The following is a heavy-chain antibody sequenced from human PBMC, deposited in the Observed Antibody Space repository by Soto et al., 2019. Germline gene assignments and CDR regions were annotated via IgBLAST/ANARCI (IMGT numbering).Heavy chain of an antibody. CDR3: ATDLNWEQY. J-gene: IGHJ4*02. D-gene: IGHD7-27*01. Sequence: EVQLVESGGGLVQPGGSLRLSCAASGFTFGTYWMTWVRQAPGKGLECVGNIRPDGSERYYVDSVKGRFTISRDNAKNSLYLHMNILRAEDTAVYYCATDLNWEQYWGQGTLVTVSS. CDR1: GFTFGTYW. V-gene: IGHV3-7*04. CDR2: IRPDGSER.